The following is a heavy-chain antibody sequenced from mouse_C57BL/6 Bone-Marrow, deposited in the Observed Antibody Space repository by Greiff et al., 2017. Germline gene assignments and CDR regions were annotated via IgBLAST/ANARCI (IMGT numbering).Heavy chain of an antibody. Sequence: QVQLKESGAELAKPGASVKLSCKASGYTFTRYWMHWVKQRPGQGLEWIGYINPSIGYTKYNQKFKDKATLTADKSSSTAYMQLSSLTYADSAVYYCARVGTTVRFAYWGQGTLVTVSA. CDR3: ARVGTTVRFAY. CDR2: INPSIGYT. D-gene: IGHD1-1*01. V-gene: IGHV1-7*01. CDR1: GYTFTRYW. J-gene: IGHJ3*01.